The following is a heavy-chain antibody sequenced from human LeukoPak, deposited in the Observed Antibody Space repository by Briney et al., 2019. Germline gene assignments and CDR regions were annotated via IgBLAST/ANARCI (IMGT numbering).Heavy chain of an antibody. CDR1: GFIFSSHA. Sequence: GGSLRLSCAASGFIFSSHAMSWVRQAPGKALVWGSTICGSGGSTYYADSVKGRFTISRDNSKNTVYLQMNSLRAEDTAVYYCAKDRSCINDVSHGDFDYWGQGTLVTVSS. CDR3: AKDRSCINDVSHGDFDY. V-gene: IGHV3-23*01. CDR2: ICGSGGST. D-gene: IGHD2-8*01. J-gene: IGHJ4*02.